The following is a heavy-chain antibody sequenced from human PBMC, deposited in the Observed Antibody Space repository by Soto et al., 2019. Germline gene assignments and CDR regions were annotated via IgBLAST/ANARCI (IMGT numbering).Heavy chain of an antibody. J-gene: IGHJ4*02. CDR1: GFTVSNNY. Sequence: EVQLVETGGGLIQPGGSLRLSCAASGFTVSNNYMSWVRQAPGKGLEWVSLIYSGGSTFYADSVKGRFTISRDNSKNTLFLQMNSLRAEDTAVYFCATYTNLDYWGQGTLVTVSS. CDR2: IYSGGST. V-gene: IGHV3-53*02. CDR3: ATYTNLDY. D-gene: IGHD2-2*02.